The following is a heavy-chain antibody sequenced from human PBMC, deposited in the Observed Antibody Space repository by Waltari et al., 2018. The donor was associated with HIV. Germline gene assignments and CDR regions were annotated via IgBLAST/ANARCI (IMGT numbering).Heavy chain of an antibody. D-gene: IGHD2-15*01. Sequence: EVQLVESGGGLVPPGRSLRLSCAASGFTFDDYAMHLVRQAPGKGLEWVSGISWNSGSIGYADSVKGRFTISRDNAKNSLYLQMNSLRAEDTALYYCAKDITPFINGSYEGGLDYWGQGTLVTVSS. V-gene: IGHV3-9*01. CDR1: GFTFDDYA. J-gene: IGHJ4*02. CDR3: AKDITPFINGSYEGGLDY. CDR2: ISWNSGSI.